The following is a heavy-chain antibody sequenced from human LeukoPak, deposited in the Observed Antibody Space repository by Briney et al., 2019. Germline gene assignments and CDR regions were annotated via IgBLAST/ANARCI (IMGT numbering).Heavy chain of an antibody. D-gene: IGHD2-21*02. CDR2: ISGSGGST. CDR1: GFTFSSYA. V-gene: IGHV3-23*01. Sequence: GGSLRLSCAASGFTFSSYAMSWVRQAPGKGLEWVSAISGSGGSTYYADSVKGQFTISRDNSKNTLYLQMNSLRAEDTAVYYCAKDFTVVVTAIVDYWGQGTLVTVSS. J-gene: IGHJ4*02. CDR3: AKDFTVVVTAIVDY.